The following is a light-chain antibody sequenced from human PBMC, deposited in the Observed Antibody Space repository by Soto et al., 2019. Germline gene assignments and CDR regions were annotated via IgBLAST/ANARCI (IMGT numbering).Light chain of an antibody. CDR1: YSDVGGYNY. J-gene: IGLJ1*01. Sequence: QSVLTQPASVSGSPGQSITISCTGTYSDVGGYNYVSWYQHHPGKAPKLMIYDVASRPSGVSNRFTGSKSGNTASLTISGLQAEDEADYYCSSYTNTRPYVFGTGTKVTVL. CDR3: SSYTNTRPYV. CDR2: DVA. V-gene: IGLV2-14*03.